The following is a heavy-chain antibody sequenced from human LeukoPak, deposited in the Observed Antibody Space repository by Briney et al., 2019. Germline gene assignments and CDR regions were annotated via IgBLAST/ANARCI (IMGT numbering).Heavy chain of an antibody. CDR3: ARIRTGTTYYYAMDV. J-gene: IGHJ6*02. V-gene: IGHV1-69*04. Sequence: GASVKVSCKASGGIFSSHAISWVRRAPGQGLEWMGRIIPRLDIAIYAQMFQGRVTITADKATTTAYMELTSLRSEDTAVYYCARIRTGTTYYYAMDVWGQGTTVTVSS. CDR2: IIPRLDIA. CDR1: GGIFSSHA. D-gene: IGHD1-1*01.